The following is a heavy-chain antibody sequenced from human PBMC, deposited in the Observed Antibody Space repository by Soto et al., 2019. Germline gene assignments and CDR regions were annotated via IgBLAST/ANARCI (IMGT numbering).Heavy chain of an antibody. CDR1: GVTFSSYS. V-gene: IGHV3-21*01. J-gene: IGHJ4*02. D-gene: IGHD3-10*01. CDR3: ARGVGPSWSYYNSYFDY. Sequence: GGSVRLSCAASGVTFSSYSMNWVRQAPGKGLEWVSSISSSSSYIYYADSVKGRFTISRDNAKNSLYLQMNSLRAEDTAVYYCARGVGPSWSYYNSYFDYWGQGT. CDR2: ISSSSSYI.